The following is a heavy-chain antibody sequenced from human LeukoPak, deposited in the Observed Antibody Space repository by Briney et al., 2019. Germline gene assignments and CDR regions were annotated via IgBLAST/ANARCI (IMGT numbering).Heavy chain of an antibody. D-gene: IGHD2-8*02. Sequence: GGSLGLSCAASGFTLSSYSMNWVLQAPGKGLEWVSSISSSSSYIYYADSVKGRFTISRDNAKNSLYLQMNSLRAEGTAVYYCARDLDYWGWLSEQQGLWGQGTLVTVSS. CDR2: ISSSSSYI. CDR3: ARDLDYWGWLSEQQGL. V-gene: IGHV3-21*01. J-gene: IGHJ4*02. CDR1: GFTLSSYS.